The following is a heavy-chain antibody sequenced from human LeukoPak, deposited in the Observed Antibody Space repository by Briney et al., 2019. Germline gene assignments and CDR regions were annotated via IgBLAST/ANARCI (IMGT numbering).Heavy chain of an antibody. CDR1: GFTFSSYG. CDR2: IRYDGSNK. J-gene: IGHJ4*02. D-gene: IGHD3-10*01. CDR3: AKDGQYYGSGGYYFDY. Sequence: GGSLRLSCAASGFTFSSYGMHWVRQAPGKGLEWVAFIRYDGSNKYYADSVKGRFTISRDNSKNTLYLQMNSLRAEDTAVYYCAKDGQYYGSGGYYFDYWGQGTLVTVSS. V-gene: IGHV3-30*02.